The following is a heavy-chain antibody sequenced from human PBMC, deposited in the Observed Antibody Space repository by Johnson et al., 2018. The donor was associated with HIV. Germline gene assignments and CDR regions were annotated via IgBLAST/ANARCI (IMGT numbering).Heavy chain of an antibody. V-gene: IGHV3-30*04. J-gene: IGHJ3*02. CDR3: AKEQWPLSPDAFDI. CDR1: GFTFSSYA. CDR2: ISYDGSNT. D-gene: IGHD6-19*01. Sequence: QVQLVESGGGVVQPGRSLRLSCAASGFTFSSYAMHWVRQAPGKGLEWVAVISYDGSNTYYADSVKGRFTISRDNSKNTLYLQMNSLRAEDTAVYYCAKEQWPLSPDAFDIWGQGTMVTVSS.